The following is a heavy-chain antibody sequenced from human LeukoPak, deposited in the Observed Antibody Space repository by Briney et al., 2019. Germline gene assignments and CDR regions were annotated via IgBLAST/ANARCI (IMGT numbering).Heavy chain of an antibody. Sequence: ASVKVSCKASGYTFTGYYIHWVRQAPGQGLEWVGWINPNSGGTNYAQKFQCRVTMTRDTSISTAYMELSRLRSDDTAVYYCAREGPGIAGRGSGGYWGQGTLVTVSS. CDR1: GYTFTGYY. D-gene: IGHD6-13*01. CDR2: INPNSGGT. V-gene: IGHV1-2*02. J-gene: IGHJ4*02. CDR3: AREGPGIAGRGSGGY.